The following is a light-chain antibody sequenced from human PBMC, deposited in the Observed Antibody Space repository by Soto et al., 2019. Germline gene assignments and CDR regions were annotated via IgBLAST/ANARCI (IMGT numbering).Light chain of an antibody. Sequence: DIVLTQSPDSLAVSLGETATINCKSSRSVLHPSNNENYLAWYQQKSGQPPKLLIYWASTRESGVPKRFSGSGSGTDFTLTISSLQAEDVAVYFCQQYFDHFPLTFGGGTTVEIK. J-gene: IGKJ4*01. CDR2: WAS. V-gene: IGKV4-1*01. CDR1: RSVLHPSNNENY. CDR3: QQYFDHFPLT.